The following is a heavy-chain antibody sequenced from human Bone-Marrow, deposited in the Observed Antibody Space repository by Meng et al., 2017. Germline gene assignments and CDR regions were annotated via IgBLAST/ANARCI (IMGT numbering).Heavy chain of an antibody. CDR3: ARLDDTGIDY. CDR1: GGSISSSFFY. Sequence: QLQLQESGPGRVKPSETLSRTCTVSGGSISSSFFYWGWVRQPPGKGLEWIGSIYYTGSTYYNPSLKSRVTISIDTSKNQFSLKLSSVTAADTAVYYCARLDDTGIDYWGQGILVTVSS. CDR2: IYYTGST. J-gene: IGHJ4*02. D-gene: IGHD5-18*01. V-gene: IGHV4-39*01.